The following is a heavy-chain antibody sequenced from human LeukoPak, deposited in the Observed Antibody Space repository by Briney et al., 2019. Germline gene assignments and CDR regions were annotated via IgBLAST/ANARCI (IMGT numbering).Heavy chain of an antibody. CDR3: ARSRVGATPYFDY. V-gene: IGHV4-4*09. D-gene: IGHD1-26*01. Sequence: PSEILSLTCTVSGGSISSYYWSWIRQPPGKGLEWIGYIYTSGSTNYNPSLKSRVTISVDTSKNQFSLKLSSVTAADTAVYYCARSRVGATPYFDYWGQGTLVTVSS. CDR2: IYTSGST. CDR1: GGSISSYY. J-gene: IGHJ4*02.